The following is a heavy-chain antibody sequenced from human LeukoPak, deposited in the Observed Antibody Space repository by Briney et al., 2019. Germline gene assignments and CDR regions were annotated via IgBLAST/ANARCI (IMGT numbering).Heavy chain of an antibody. V-gene: IGHV4-4*07. D-gene: IGHD3-10*01. CDR1: GGSISSYY. Sequence: SETLSPTCTVSGGSISSYYWSWIRQPAGKGLEWIGRIYTSGSTNYNPSLKSRVTMSVDTSKNQFSLKLSSVTAADTAVYYCARGGITMVRGVIRDAFDIWGQGTMVTVSS. CDR2: IYTSGST. CDR3: ARGGITMVRGVIRDAFDI. J-gene: IGHJ3*02.